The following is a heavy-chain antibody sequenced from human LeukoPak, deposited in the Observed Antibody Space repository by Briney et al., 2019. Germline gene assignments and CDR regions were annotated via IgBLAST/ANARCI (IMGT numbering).Heavy chain of an antibody. V-gene: IGHV1-2*02. J-gene: IGHJ6*02. Sequence: GASVKVSCKVSGYTLTELSMHWVRQAPGQGLEWMGWINPNSGGTNYAQKFQGRVTMTRDTSISTAYMELSRLRSDDTAVYYCARGDETIYYDSSGYAYYYYYYGMDVWGQGTTVTVSS. D-gene: IGHD3-22*01. CDR2: INPNSGGT. CDR1: GYTLTELS. CDR3: ARGDETIYYDSSGYAYYYYYYGMDV.